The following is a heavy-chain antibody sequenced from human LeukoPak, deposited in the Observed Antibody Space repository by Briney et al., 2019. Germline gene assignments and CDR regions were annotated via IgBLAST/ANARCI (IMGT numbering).Heavy chain of an antibody. CDR2: INHSGST. V-gene: IGHV4-34*01. CDR1: GGSFSGYY. Sequence: SETLSLTCAVYGGSFSGYYWSWIRQPPGKGLEWIGEINHSGSTNYNPSLKSRVTISVDTSKNQFSLKLSSVTAADTAVYYCARPGGYSSSRRGAFDIWGQGTMVTVSS. CDR3: ARPGGYSSSRRGAFDI. J-gene: IGHJ3*02. D-gene: IGHD3-10*01.